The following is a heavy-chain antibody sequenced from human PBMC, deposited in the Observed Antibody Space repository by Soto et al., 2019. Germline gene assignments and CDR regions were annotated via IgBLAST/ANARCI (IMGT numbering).Heavy chain of an antibody. D-gene: IGHD1-26*01. CDR1: GDSVSSKSAA. V-gene: IGHV6-1*01. CDR3: ARSGNEGAVDY. J-gene: IGHJ4*02. Sequence: SQTLSLTCAISGDSVSSKSAAWNWIRQSASRGLEWLGRTYYRSKWYNEYAVSVKSRIIINPDTSKNQFSLQLNSVTPEDTAVYYCARSGNEGAVDYWGQGTLVTVSS. CDR2: TYYRSKWYN.